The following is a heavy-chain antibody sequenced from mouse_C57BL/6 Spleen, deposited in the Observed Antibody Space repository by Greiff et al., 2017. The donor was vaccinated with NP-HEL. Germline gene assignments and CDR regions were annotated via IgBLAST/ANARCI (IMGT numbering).Heavy chain of an antibody. CDR1: GYTFTSYW. V-gene: IGHV1-53*01. J-gene: IGHJ1*03. Sequence: VQLQQSGTELVKPGASVKLSCKASGYTFTSYWMHWVKQRPGQGLEWIGNINPSNGGTNYNEKFKSKATLTVDKSSSTAYMQLSSLTSEDSAVYYCARATVVNWYFDVWGTGTTVTVSS. CDR3: ARATVVNWYFDV. D-gene: IGHD1-1*01. CDR2: INPSNGGT.